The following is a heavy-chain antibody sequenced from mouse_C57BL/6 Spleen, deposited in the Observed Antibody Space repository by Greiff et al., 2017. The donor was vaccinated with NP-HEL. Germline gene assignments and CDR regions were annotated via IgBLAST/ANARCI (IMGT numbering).Heavy chain of an antibody. CDR2: ISSGSSPI. Sequence: EVMLVESGGGLVKPGGSLKLSCAASGFTFSDYGMHWVRQAPEKGLEWVAYISSGSSPIYYADTVKGRFTISRDNAKNTLFLQMTSLRSEDTAMYYCASPYGTHYYAMDYWGQGTSVTVSS. CDR3: ASPYGTHYYAMDY. D-gene: IGHD2-1*01. J-gene: IGHJ4*01. CDR1: GFTFSDYG. V-gene: IGHV5-17*01.